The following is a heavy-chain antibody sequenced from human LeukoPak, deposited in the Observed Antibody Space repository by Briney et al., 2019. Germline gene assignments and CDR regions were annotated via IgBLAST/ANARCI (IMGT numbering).Heavy chain of an antibody. D-gene: IGHD6-6*01. CDR3: AKDGDSSSSGYYHFYMDV. Sequence: GGSLRLSSAASGFTFSSYAMSWVRQAPGKGLEWVSAISGSGGSTYYADSVKGRFTISRDNSKNTLYLQMNSLRAEDTAVYYCAKDGDSSSSGYYHFYMDVWGKGTTVTVSS. CDR1: GFTFSSYA. V-gene: IGHV3-23*01. CDR2: ISGSGGST. J-gene: IGHJ6*03.